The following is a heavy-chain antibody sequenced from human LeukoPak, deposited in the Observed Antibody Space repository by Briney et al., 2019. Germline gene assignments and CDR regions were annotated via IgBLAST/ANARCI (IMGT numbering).Heavy chain of an antibody. V-gene: IGHV4-4*02. CDR1: GGSISSSNW. Sequence: PSGTLSLTCAVSGGSISSSNWWSWVRQPPGKGLEWIGEIYHSGSTNYNPSLKSRVTISVDKSKNQFSLNLSSVTASDTAVYYCARDRSGSGSYYGEIDYWGQGTLVTVSS. J-gene: IGHJ4*02. D-gene: IGHD3-10*01. CDR2: IYHSGST. CDR3: ARDRSGSGSYYGEIDY.